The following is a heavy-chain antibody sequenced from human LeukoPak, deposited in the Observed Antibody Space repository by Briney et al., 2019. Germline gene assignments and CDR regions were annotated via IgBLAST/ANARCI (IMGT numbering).Heavy chain of an antibody. D-gene: IGHD5-24*01. Sequence: SSETLSLTCTVSGGSISSSRHYMSWVRQAPGKGLEWVSVFYVGGATYYADSVKGRFTISRDNSENTLYLQMKSLRAEDTAVYYCARGDGYNFFDYWGQGTLVTVSS. CDR1: GGSISSSRHY. CDR3: ARGDGYNFFDY. CDR2: FYVGGAT. J-gene: IGHJ4*02. V-gene: IGHV3-53*01.